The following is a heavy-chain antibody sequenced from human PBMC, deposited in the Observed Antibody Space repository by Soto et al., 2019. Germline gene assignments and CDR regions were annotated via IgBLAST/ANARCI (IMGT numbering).Heavy chain of an antibody. Sequence: QVQLQESGSGLVKPSQTLSLTCAVSGGSISSDSLSWSWIRQPPGKGLEWIGYIYHSGSTYYNPSLKSRVTISGDRSKNQFSLKLSSVTAADTAVYYCASDRSSSSTYYDGLDVWGQGTTVTVSS. CDR2: IYHSGST. CDR3: ASDRSSSSTYYDGLDV. V-gene: IGHV4-30-2*01. D-gene: IGHD2-2*01. J-gene: IGHJ6*02. CDR1: GGSISSDSLS.